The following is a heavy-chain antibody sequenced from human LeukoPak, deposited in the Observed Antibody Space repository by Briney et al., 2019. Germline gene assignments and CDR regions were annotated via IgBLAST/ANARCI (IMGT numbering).Heavy chain of an antibody. CDR1: GFTFGGYW. J-gene: IGHJ4*02. D-gene: IGHD6-6*01. V-gene: IGHV3-7*01. Sequence: GGSLRLSCGASGFTFGGYWMYWVRQAPGKGLEWVANIKYDGSEKNYVDSAKGRFTISRDNAKNSLYLQMNSLRAEDTAVYYCARDGVSSSPDFDYWGQGTLVTVSS. CDR2: IKYDGSEK. CDR3: ARDGVSSSPDFDY.